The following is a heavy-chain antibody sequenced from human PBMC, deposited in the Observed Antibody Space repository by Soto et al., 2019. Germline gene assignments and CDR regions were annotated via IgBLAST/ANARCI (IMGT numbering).Heavy chain of an antibody. CDR3: VRGYCSSTTCPAAMFYFDY. V-gene: IGHV3-9*01. CDR2: VTWNSGFT. Sequence: EVQLVESGGSLVQPGRSLRLSCAASGFTFADYTMHWVRQAPGKGLEWVSGVTWNSGFTAYADSVKGRFTISRDNAKNSLYLQMISLRPEDTALYSCVRGYCSSTTCPAAMFYFDYWGQGALVTVSS. D-gene: IGHD2-2*01. J-gene: IGHJ4*02. CDR1: GFTFADYT.